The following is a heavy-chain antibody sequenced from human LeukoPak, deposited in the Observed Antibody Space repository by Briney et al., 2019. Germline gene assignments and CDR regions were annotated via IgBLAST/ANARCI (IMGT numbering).Heavy chain of an antibody. D-gene: IGHD6-13*01. V-gene: IGHV1-69*04. CDR2: IIPILGIA. J-gene: IGHJ4*02. Sequence: SVKVSCKASGGTFSSYAISWVRQAPGQGLEWMGRIIPILGIANYAQKFQGRVTITADKSTSTAYMELSSLRSEDTAVYYCARVSIAAALTFDYWGQGTLVTVSS. CDR1: GGTFSSYA. CDR3: ARVSIAAALTFDY.